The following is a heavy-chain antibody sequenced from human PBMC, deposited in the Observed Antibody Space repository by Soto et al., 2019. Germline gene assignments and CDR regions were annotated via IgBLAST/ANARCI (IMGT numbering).Heavy chain of an antibody. Sequence: PSETLSLTCTVSGASIRSYYWSWIRQPPGKGLEWIGYIYYSGSTNYNPSLKSRVTISLDTSKSEVSLKLSSVTAADTAVYYCARDSWNSYYYYYGMDVWGQGTTATVSS. V-gene: IGHV4-59*01. CDR3: ARDSWNSYYYYYGMDV. D-gene: IGHD1-7*01. CDR1: GASIRSYY. J-gene: IGHJ6*02. CDR2: IYYSGST.